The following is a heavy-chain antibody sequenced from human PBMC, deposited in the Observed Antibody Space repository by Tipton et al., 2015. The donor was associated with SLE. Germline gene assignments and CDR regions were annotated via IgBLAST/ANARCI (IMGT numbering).Heavy chain of an antibody. Sequence: GSLRLSCAASGFTFSSYEMNWVRQAPGKGLEWVSYISSSGYMYYADSVKGRFTISRDNAKNSLYLQMNSLRAEDTAVYYCARDSGSYYSDYWGQGTLVTVSS. CDR1: GFTFSSYE. J-gene: IGHJ4*02. CDR2: ISSSGYM. V-gene: IGHV3-48*03. CDR3: ARDSGSYYSDY. D-gene: IGHD1-26*01.